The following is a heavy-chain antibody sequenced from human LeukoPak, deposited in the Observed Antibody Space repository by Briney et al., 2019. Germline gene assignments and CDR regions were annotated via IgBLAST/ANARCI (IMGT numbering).Heavy chain of an antibody. CDR1: VYTFTSYY. D-gene: IGHD3-10*01. J-gene: IGHJ4*02. CDR2: INPSGGST. V-gene: IGHV1-46*01. CDR3: ARGTTSGFGEEIKYDY. Sequence: ASVKVSCKASVYTFTSYYMHWVRQAPGQGLEWMGIINPSGGSTSYAQKFQGRVTMTRGTSKSTVYMELSSLRSEDTAVYYCARGTTSGFGEEIKYDYWGQGTLVTVSS.